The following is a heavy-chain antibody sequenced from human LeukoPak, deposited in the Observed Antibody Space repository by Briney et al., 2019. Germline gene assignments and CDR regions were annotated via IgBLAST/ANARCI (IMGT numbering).Heavy chain of an antibody. CDR3: AKDLSGGNPFDY. D-gene: IGHD4-23*01. CDR2: ISWYSGSI. CDR1: GFTFDDYA. Sequence: GGSLRLSCAASGFTFDDYAMHWVRQAPGKGLEWVSGISWYSGSIGYADSVKGRFTISRDNAKNSLYLQMNSLRAEDTALYYCAKDLSGGNPFDYWGQGTLVTVSS. V-gene: IGHV3-9*01. J-gene: IGHJ4*02.